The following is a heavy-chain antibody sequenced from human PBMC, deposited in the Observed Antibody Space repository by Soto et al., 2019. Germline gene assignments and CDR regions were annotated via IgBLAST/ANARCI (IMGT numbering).Heavy chain of an antibody. CDR2: IYPGDSDT. D-gene: IGHD3-22*01. Sequence: PGESLKISCQSSGSPFSTYWVAWVRQTPGKALEWMGLIYPGDSDTRYSPSFQGQVTISADKSISTAYLQWSSLKASDTAMYYCARRGTYYYDSSGYEQDAFDIWGQGTMVTVSS. CDR1: GSPFSTYW. CDR3: ARRGTYYYDSSGYEQDAFDI. V-gene: IGHV5-51*01. J-gene: IGHJ3*02.